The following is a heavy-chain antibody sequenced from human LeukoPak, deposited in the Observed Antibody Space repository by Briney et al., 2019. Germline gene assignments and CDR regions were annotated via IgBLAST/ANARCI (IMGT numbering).Heavy chain of an antibody. CDR1: GGSMNSYY. V-gene: IGHV4-4*07. Sequence: PSETLSLTCTVSGGSMNSYYWSWIRQPAGKGLEWIGRIYSSGATNYNPSLKGRVTMSLDTSKNQFSLKLSSVTAADTAVYYCAKVGFWSGYYALYYFDYWGQGALVTVSS. CDR2: IYSSGAT. J-gene: IGHJ4*02. D-gene: IGHD3-3*01. CDR3: AKVGFWSGYYALYYFDY.